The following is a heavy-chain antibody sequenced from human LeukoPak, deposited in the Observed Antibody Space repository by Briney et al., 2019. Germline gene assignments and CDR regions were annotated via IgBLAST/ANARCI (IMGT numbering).Heavy chain of an antibody. V-gene: IGHV4-59*12. J-gene: IGHJ4*02. CDR2: IYYSGST. D-gene: IGHD2-15*01. CDR1: GGSISNYY. Sequence: SETLSLTCTVSGGSISNYYWSWIRQPPGKGLEWIGHIYYSGSTYYNPSLKSRVTISVDTSKNQFSLKLSSVTAADTAVYYCARAGVSGGSCHFDYWGQGTLVTVSS. CDR3: ARAGVSGGSCHFDY.